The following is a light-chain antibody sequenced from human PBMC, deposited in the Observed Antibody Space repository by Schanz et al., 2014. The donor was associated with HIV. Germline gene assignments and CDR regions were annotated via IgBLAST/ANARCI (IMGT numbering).Light chain of an antibody. Sequence: QSALTQPASVSGSPGQSITITCTGTTSDVGGHNYVSWYQQQPGKAPKLIIYDVDYRPSGVSNRLSGSKSANTASLTISGLQAEDEADYYCSSSSTTTCVFGGGTKVTVL. CDR3: SSSSTTTCV. V-gene: IGLV2-14*01. J-gene: IGLJ3*02. CDR2: DVD. CDR1: TSDVGGHNY.